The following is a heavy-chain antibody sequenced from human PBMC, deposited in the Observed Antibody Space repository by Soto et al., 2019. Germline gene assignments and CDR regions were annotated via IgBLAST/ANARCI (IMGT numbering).Heavy chain of an antibody. CDR3: ANQGLWFGEVPRYFDL. Sequence: QVQLVQSGAEVKKPGSSVKVSCKASGGTFSSYAISWVRQAPGQGLEWMGGIIPIFGTANYAQKFQGRVTITXXEXTXXACMGLSSLRSEDTAVYYCANQGLWFGEVPRYFDLWGRGTLVTVSS. D-gene: IGHD3-10*01. CDR1: GGTFSSYA. CDR2: IIPIFGTA. J-gene: IGHJ2*01. V-gene: IGHV1-69*05.